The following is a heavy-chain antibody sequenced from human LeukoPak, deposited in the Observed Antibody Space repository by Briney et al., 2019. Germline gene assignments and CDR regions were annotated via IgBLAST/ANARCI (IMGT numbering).Heavy chain of an antibody. D-gene: IGHD1-14*01. Sequence: PSQTLSLTCTVSGGSISSGGYYWSWIRQHPGKGLEWIGYIYYSRSTYYNPSLKSRVTISVDTSKNQFSLKLSSVTAADTAVYYCARGTVPGNQGYSPPYGMDVWGQGTTVTVSS. J-gene: IGHJ6*02. V-gene: IGHV4-31*03. CDR1: GGSISSGGYY. CDR2: IYYSRST. CDR3: ARGTVPGNQGYSPPYGMDV.